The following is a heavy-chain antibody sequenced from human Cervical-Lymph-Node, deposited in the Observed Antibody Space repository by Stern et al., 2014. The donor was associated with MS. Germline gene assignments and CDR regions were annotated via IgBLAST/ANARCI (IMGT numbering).Heavy chain of an antibody. V-gene: IGHV4-31*01. D-gene: IGHD1-26*01. CDR3: ARGGHLDAFDI. J-gene: IGHJ3*02. CDR1: GGSISSGGYY. Sequence: HVQLQESGPGLVKPSQTLSLTCTVSGGSISSGGYYWSWIRQHPGKGLEWIGYIYYSGSTYYNPSLKSLVTISVDTSKNQFSLKLSSVTAADTAVYYCARGGHLDAFDIWGQGTMVTVSS. CDR2: IYYSGST.